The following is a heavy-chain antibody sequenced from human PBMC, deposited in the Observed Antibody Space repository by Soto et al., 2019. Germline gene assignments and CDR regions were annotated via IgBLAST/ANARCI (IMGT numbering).Heavy chain of an antibody. CDR2: IRSKAYGGTT. D-gene: IGHD2-15*01. Sequence: GGSLRLSCTASGFTFGDYAMSWFRQAPGKGLEWVGFIRSKAYGGTTEYAASVKGRFTISRDDSKSIAYLQMNSLKTEDTAVYYCTRGSRDCSGGSCYFGHNWFDPWGQGTLVTVSS. CDR1: GFTFGDYA. J-gene: IGHJ5*02. V-gene: IGHV3-49*03. CDR3: TRGSRDCSGGSCYFGHNWFDP.